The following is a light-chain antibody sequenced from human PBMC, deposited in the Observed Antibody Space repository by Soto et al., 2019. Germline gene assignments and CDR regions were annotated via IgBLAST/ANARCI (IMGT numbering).Light chain of an antibody. CDR1: QSISSN. CDR2: GAS. Sequence: EIVMTQSLATLSVSPGERVTLSCRASQSISSNLAWYQQKPGQAPRLLIYGASTRATGIPARFSGSGSGTEFTLTISSLQSEDFEIYYCKQYNNWPSFGKGTKV. CDR3: KQYNNWPS. J-gene: IGKJ1*01. V-gene: IGKV3-15*01.